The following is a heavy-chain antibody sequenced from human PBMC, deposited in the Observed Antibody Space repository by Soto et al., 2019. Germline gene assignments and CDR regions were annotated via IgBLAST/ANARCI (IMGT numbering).Heavy chain of an antibody. D-gene: IGHD6-13*01. CDR2: IYTSGST. J-gene: IGHJ4*02. V-gene: IGHV4-4*07. CDR1: GVSISSYY. CDR3: VREASSSLDY. Sequence: SETLSLTCTVSGVSISSYYWSWIRQPAGKGLEWIGRIYTSGSTNYNRSLKSRVTMSVDTPNHQLSLMLSSVTAADTAGYYCVREASSSLDYWGQGTLVTVSS.